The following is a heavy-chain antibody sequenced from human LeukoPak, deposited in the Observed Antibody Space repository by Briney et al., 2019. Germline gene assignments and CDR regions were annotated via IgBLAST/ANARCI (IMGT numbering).Heavy chain of an antibody. CDR1: GYTFTSYG. CDR3: ARDPGFDVVVPAAMNYYYYYGMDV. CDR2: ISAYNGNT. J-gene: IGHJ6*04. V-gene: IGHV1-18*04. Sequence: ASVKVSCKASGYTFTSYGISWVRQAPGQGLERMGWISAYNGNTNYAQKLQGRVTMTTDTSTSTAYMELRSLRSDDTAVYYCARDPGFDVVVPAAMNYYYYYGMDVWGKGTTVTVSS. D-gene: IGHD2-2*01.